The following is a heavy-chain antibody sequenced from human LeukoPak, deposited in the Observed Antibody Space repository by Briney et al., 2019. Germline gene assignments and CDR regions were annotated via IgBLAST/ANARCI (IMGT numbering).Heavy chain of an antibody. V-gene: IGHV4-34*01. Sequence: SETLSLTCAVYGESFSGYYWSWIRQPPGKGLEWIGEINHSGSTNYNPSLKSRVTISVDTSKNQFSLKLSSVTAADTAVYYCARVGGSYSPYYFDYWGQGTLVTVSS. CDR1: GESFSGYY. J-gene: IGHJ4*02. CDR3: ARVGGSYSPYYFDY. D-gene: IGHD1-26*01. CDR2: INHSGST.